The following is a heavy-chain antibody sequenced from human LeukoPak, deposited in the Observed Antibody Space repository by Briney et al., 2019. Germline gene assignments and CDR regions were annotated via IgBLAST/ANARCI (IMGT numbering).Heavy chain of an antibody. CDR2: ISGSNSYI. D-gene: IGHD5-12*01. V-gene: IGHV3-21*01. CDR1: GFTFNSYS. Sequence: GGSLRLSCAASGFTFNSYSMNWVRQAPGKGLEWVSSISGSNSYIYYADSMKGRFTISRDNAKNSLYLQMNSLRAEDTAVYYCAREESGYDSDYWGQGTLVTVSS. J-gene: IGHJ4*02. CDR3: AREESGYDSDY.